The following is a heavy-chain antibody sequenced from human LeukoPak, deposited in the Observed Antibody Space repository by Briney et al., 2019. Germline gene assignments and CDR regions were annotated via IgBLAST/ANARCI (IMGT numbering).Heavy chain of an antibody. Sequence: GESLKISCKGSGYSFTSYWIGWARQMPGKGLEWVGIIYPGDSDTRYSPSFQGQVTISADKSMSTAYLQWSSLKASDTAMYYCATQVNYYERSDDAFDIWGQGTMVTVSS. D-gene: IGHD3-22*01. J-gene: IGHJ3*02. CDR3: ATQVNYYERSDDAFDI. CDR1: GYSFTSYW. V-gene: IGHV5-51*01. CDR2: IYPGDSDT.